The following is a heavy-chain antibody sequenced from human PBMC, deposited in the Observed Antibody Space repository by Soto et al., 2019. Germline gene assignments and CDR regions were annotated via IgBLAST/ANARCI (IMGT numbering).Heavy chain of an antibody. CDR3: AKDRNYYDSSGFDF. CDR2: IIGSGGST. D-gene: IGHD3-22*01. J-gene: IGHJ4*02. Sequence: PGGSLRLCCAASGFTFSSYALGWVRQAPGKGLEWVSTIIGSGGSTYYADSVKGRFTISRDKSRNSLYLQMNNLRAEDTAIYYCAKDRNYYDSSGFDFWGQGTLVTVSS. CDR1: GFTFSSYA. V-gene: IGHV3-23*01.